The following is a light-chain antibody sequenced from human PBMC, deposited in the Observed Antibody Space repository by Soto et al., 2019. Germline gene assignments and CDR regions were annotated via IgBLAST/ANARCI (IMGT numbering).Light chain of an antibody. V-gene: IGLV2-23*01. CDR2: EGS. CDR3: CSYAGSSAYVL. CDR1: SSDVGSYNL. J-gene: IGLJ2*01. Sequence: QSALTQPASVSGSPGQSITSSCTGTSSDVGSYNLVSWYQQHPGKAPKLVIYEGSKRPSGISHRFSGSKSGNTASLTISGLQAEDEADYYCCSYAGSSAYVLFGGWTKRTV.